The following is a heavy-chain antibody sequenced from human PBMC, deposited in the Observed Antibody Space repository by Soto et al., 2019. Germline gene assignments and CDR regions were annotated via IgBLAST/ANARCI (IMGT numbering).Heavy chain of an antibody. J-gene: IGHJ4*02. CDR1: GFTLSNYR. V-gene: IGHV3-74*01. CDR3: ARDPGYSGHDWRFDS. CDR2: IYSAGSTT. D-gene: IGHD5-12*01. Sequence: VQLMESGGGLVQPGGSLRLSCTASGFTLSNYRMHWVRQAPGKGLVWVSRIYSAGSTTNYADSVKGRFTISRNNAKNTMYLQMNSLRAEDTATYYCARDPGYSGHDWRFDSWGQGVRVTVSS.